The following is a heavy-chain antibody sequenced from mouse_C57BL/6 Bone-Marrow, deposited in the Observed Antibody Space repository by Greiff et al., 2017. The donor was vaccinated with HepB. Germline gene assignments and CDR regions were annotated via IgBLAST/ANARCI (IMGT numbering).Heavy chain of an antibody. V-gene: IGHV1-4*01. CDR3: VYYSWFAY. D-gene: IGHD1-1*01. J-gene: IGHJ3*01. CDR2: INPSSGYT. Sequence: QVQLQQSGAELARPGASVKMSCKASGYTFTSYTMHWVKQRPGQGLEWIGNINPSSGYTKYNQKFKDKATLTADKSSSTAYMQLSSLTSEDSAVYYCVYYSWFAYWGQGTLVTVSA. CDR1: GYTFTSYT.